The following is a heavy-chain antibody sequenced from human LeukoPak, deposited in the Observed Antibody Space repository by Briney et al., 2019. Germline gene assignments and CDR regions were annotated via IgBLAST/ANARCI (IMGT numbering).Heavy chain of an antibody. CDR3: ARGLTGYYDFWSGYYLDY. Sequence: SVKVSCKASGGTFSSYTISWVRQAPGQGLEWMGRIIPILGVPNYAQKFQGRVTITADKSTSTAYMELSSLRSEDTAVYYCARGLTGYYDFWSGYYLDYRGQGALVTVSS. CDR1: GGTFSSYT. CDR2: IIPILGVP. V-gene: IGHV1-69*02. J-gene: IGHJ4*02. D-gene: IGHD3-3*01.